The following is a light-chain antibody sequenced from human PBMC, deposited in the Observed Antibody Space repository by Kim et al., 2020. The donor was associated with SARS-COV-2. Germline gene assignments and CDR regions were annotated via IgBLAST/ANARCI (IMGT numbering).Light chain of an antibody. V-gene: IGKV1-39*01. J-gene: IGKJ5*01. CDR2: GAS. CDR3: QQSYSTPPIT. CDR1: QGISNY. Sequence: CVGDRGTISCRASQGISNYLKWYQRKPRKAPELLIYGASSLKSGVPSRFSVSGSGTDFTLTISSLHPEDCATYYCQQSYSTPPITFGQGTRLEI.